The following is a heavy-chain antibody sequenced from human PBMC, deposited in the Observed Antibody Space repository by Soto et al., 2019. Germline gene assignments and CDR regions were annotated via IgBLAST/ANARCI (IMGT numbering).Heavy chain of an antibody. CDR1: GGTFSSYT. J-gene: IGHJ4*02. Sequence: QVQLVQSGAEVTKPGSSVKVSCKASGGTFSSYTISWVRQAPGQGLEWMGRIIPILGIANYAQKFQGRVTITADKSTSTAYMELSSLRSEDTAVYYCARDTYSSGWYRSYFDYWGQGTLVTVSS. V-gene: IGHV1-69*08. CDR2: IIPILGIA. CDR3: ARDTYSSGWYRSYFDY. D-gene: IGHD6-19*01.